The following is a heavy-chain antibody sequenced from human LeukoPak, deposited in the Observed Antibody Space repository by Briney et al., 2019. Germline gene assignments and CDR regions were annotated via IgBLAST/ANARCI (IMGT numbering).Heavy chain of an antibody. CDR2: IYYSGST. V-gene: IGHV4-59*01. Sequence: SETLFLTCTVSGGSISNYYWSWIRQPPGKGLEWIGYIYYSGSTNYNPSLKSRVTISVDTSKNQFSLKLSSVTAADTAVYYCARGDPGITGTTYFDYWGQGTLVTVSS. CDR3: ARGDPGITGTTYFDY. J-gene: IGHJ4*02. CDR1: GGSISNYY. D-gene: IGHD1-20*01.